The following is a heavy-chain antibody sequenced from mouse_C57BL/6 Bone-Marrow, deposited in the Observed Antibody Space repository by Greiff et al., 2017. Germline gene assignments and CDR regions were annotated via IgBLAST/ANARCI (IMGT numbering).Heavy chain of an antibody. CDR3: ARHPILYAMDY. V-gene: IGHV5-6*01. CDR2: ISSGGSYT. Sequence: EVHLVESGGDLVKPGGSLKLSCAASGFTFSSHGMSWVRQTPDKRLEWVATISSGGSYTYYPDSVKGRFTISRDNAKNTLYLQMSSLKSEDTAMYYCARHPILYAMDYWGQGTSVTVSS. J-gene: IGHJ4*01. CDR1: GFTFSSHG.